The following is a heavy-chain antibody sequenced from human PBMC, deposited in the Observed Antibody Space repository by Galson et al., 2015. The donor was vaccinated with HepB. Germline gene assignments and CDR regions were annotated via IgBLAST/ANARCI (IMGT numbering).Heavy chain of an antibody. CDR3: ARVIPVKGNSWYGRFDP. CDR2: ISYDGSNQ. D-gene: IGHD2/OR15-2a*01. CDR1: GFTLSTNA. V-gene: IGHV3-30*04. Sequence: SLRLSCAVSGFTLSTNAMNWVRQAPGKGLEWVAIISYDGSNQLYADSVKGRFTISRDNSKNTLFLQMNSLRSEDTAVYYCARVIPVKGNSWYGRFDPWGQGTLVTVSS. J-gene: IGHJ5*02.